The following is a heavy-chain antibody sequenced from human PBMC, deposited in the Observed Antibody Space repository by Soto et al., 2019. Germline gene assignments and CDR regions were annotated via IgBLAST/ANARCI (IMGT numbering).Heavy chain of an antibody. J-gene: IGHJ6*02. V-gene: IGHV1-69*13. Sequence: GASVKVSCKASGGTFSSYAISWVRQAPGQGLEWMGGIIPIFGTANYAQKFQGRVTITADESTSTAYMELSSLRSEDTAVYYCARDHGAVAGNNYYYYYGMDVWGQGTTVT. CDR2: IIPIFGTA. D-gene: IGHD6-19*01. CDR1: GGTFSSYA. CDR3: ARDHGAVAGNNYYYYYGMDV.